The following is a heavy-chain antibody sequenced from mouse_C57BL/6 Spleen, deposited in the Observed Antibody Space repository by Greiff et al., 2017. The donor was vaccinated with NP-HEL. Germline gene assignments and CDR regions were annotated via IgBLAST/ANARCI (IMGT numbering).Heavy chain of an antibody. CDR2: ISYDGSN. CDR1: GYSITSGYY. Sequence: ESGPGLVKPSQSLSLTCSVTGYSITSGYYWNWIRQFPGNKLEWMGYISYDGSNNYNPSLKNRISITRDTSKNQFFLKLNSVTTEDTATYYCARGLYSNYPRWYFDVWGTGTTVTVSS. J-gene: IGHJ1*03. V-gene: IGHV3-6*01. D-gene: IGHD2-5*01. CDR3: ARGLYSNYPRWYFDV.